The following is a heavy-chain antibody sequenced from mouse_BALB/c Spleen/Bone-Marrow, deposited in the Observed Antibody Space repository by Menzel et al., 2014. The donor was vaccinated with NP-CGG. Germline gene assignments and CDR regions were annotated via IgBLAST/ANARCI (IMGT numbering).Heavy chain of an antibody. CDR1: GYTFTSCY. V-gene: IGHV1S56*01. CDR2: IYPGDGST. CDR3: ARPDGNYESYFDY. Sequence: VQVVESGPELVKPGASVKMSCKASGYTFTSCYIHWVKQSPGQGLEWIGWIYPGDGSTEYNEKFKGKTTLTADKSSSTAYVLLSSLTSEDSAIYFCARPDGNYESYFDYWGQGTTLTVSS. D-gene: IGHD2-1*01. J-gene: IGHJ2*01.